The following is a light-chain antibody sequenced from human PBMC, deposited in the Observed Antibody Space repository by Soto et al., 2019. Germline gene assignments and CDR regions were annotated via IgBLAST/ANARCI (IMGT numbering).Light chain of an antibody. CDR2: EGS. CDR1: SSDVGSYNL. Sequence: QSALTQPASVSGSPGQSITISCTGTSSDVGSYNLVSWYQHHPGKAPKLMIYEGSKRPSGVSNRFSGSKSGNTASLTISALQAEDEADYYCCSYAGSSLYVFGTGTKLTVL. V-gene: IGLV2-23*01. J-gene: IGLJ1*01. CDR3: CSYAGSSLYV.